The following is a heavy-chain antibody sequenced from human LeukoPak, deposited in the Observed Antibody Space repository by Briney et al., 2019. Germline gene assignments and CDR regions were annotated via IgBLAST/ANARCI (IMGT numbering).Heavy chain of an antibody. V-gene: IGHV1-18*01. Sequence: ASVKVSCKASGYTFTRYGISRMRQAPGQGLEWMGWISTYDGNTNYAQKLQGRVTMTTDTSTSTAYMELRSLRSDDTAVYYCARDRPQYCSSVNCYVFDCWGQGTLVTVSS. CDR3: ARDRPQYCSSVNCYVFDC. J-gene: IGHJ4*02. CDR2: ISTYDGNT. D-gene: IGHD2-2*01. CDR1: GYTFTRYG.